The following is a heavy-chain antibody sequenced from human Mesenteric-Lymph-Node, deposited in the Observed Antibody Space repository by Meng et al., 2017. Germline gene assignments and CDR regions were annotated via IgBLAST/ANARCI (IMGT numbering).Heavy chain of an antibody. CDR3: ANSVGATKPYYFDY. V-gene: IGHV3-23*01. J-gene: IGHJ4*02. D-gene: IGHD1-26*01. CDR2: ISAGGGST. CDR1: GFTFSSYA. Sequence: GESLKISCAASGFTFSSYAMSWVRQAPGKGLEWVSAISAGGGSTYYADSVKGRFTISRDNSNNTLYLQMNSLRAEDTAVYYCANSVGATKPYYFDYWGQGTLVTVSS.